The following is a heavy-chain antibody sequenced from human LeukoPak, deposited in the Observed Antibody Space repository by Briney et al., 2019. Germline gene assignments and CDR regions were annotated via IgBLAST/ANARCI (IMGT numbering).Heavy chain of an antibody. Sequence: GGSLRLSCAASGFTFSSYSMNWVRQAPGKGLEWVSSISSSSSYIYYADSVKGRFTISRDNAKNSLYLQMNSLRAEDTAVYYCARALERQEYYYYYYMDVWGKGTTVTVSS. J-gene: IGHJ6*03. CDR2: ISSSSSYI. CDR3: ARALERQEYYYYYYMDV. CDR1: GFTFSSYS. D-gene: IGHD1-1*01. V-gene: IGHV3-21*01.